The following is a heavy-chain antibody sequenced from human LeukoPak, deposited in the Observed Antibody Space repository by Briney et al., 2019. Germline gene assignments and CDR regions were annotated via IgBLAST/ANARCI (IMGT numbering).Heavy chain of an antibody. Sequence: SETLSLTCAVYGGSFSGYYWSWIRQPPGKGLEWIGEINHSGSTNYNPSPKSRVTISVDTSKNQFSLKLSSVTAADTAVYYCARGSRIAARPSLRFYYYYYMDVWGKGTTVTVSS. CDR3: ARGSRIAARPSLRFYYYYYMDV. D-gene: IGHD6-6*01. V-gene: IGHV4-34*01. J-gene: IGHJ6*03. CDR2: INHSGST. CDR1: GGSFSGYY.